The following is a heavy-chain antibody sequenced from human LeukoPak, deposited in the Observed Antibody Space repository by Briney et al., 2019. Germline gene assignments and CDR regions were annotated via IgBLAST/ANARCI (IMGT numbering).Heavy chain of an antibody. CDR1: GFTFSRYA. CDR3: ARGRGLTLSYHYFDY. J-gene: IGHJ4*02. V-gene: IGHV3-23*01. D-gene: IGHD3-10*01. Sequence: GGSLRLSCVASGFTFSRYAMSWVRQAPGKGLEWVSGISDSGDNTYYADSVKGRFTISRDNAKNSLYLQLNSLRDEDTAVYYCARGRGLTLSYHYFDYWGQGTLVTVSS. CDR2: ISDSGDNT.